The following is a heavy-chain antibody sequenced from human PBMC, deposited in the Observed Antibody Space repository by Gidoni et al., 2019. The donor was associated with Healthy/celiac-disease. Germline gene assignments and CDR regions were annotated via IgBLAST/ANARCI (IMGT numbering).Heavy chain of an antibody. D-gene: IGHD6-19*01. V-gene: IGHV4-34*01. J-gene: IGHJ4*02. CDR2: INHSGST. CDR1: GGSFSGYY. CDR3: ARAIAVADFDY. Sequence: QVQLQQWGAGLLKPSETLSLTCAVYGGSFSGYYWSWIRQPPGKGLECIGEINHSGSTNYNPSLKSRVTISVDTSKNQFSLKLSSVTAADTAVYYCARAIAVADFDYWGQGTLVTVSS.